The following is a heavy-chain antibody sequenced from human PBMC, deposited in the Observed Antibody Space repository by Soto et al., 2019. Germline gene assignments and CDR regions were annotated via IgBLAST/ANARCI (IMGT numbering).Heavy chain of an antibody. D-gene: IGHD6-13*01. CDR1: GYTFTSYA. V-gene: IGHV1-3*01. CDR2: INAGNGNT. Sequence: QVKLVQSGAEVKKPGASVKVSCKACGYTFTSYAMHWVRQAPGQRLEWMGWINAGNGNTKYSQKFQGRVTITRDTSASTAYMELSSLRSEDTAVYYCARGAYYYSSNWPFDYWGQGTLVTVSS. J-gene: IGHJ4*02. CDR3: ARGAYYYSSNWPFDY.